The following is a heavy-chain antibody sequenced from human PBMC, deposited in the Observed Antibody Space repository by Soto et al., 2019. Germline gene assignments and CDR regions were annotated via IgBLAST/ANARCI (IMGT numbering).Heavy chain of an antibody. CDR2: INHSGST. CDR3: ARVCGGDCHYGMDV. V-gene: IGHV4-34*01. CDR1: GRSFSGYY. J-gene: IGHJ6*02. Sequence: SETLSLTCAVYGRSFSGYYWTWIRQPPGTGLEWIGEINHSGSTNYNPSLKSRVTISVDTSKNQFSLKLTSVTAADTAVYYCARVCGGDCHYGMDVWGQGTTVT. D-gene: IGHD2-21*02.